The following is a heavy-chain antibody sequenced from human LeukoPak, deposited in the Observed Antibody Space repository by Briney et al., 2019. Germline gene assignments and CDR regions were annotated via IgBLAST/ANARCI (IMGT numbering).Heavy chain of an antibody. CDR1: GGSVSSGNYY. D-gene: IGHD4-17*01. CDR3: ARDTRLRGTNWFDP. Sequence: SETLSLTCTVSGGSVSSGNYYWSWIRQHPGKGLEWIGYVSHSGPTDINPSLKSRATIAADTSTNQFSLRLTSVTAADTAIYYCARDTRLRGTNWFDPWGQGTLVTVSS. CDR2: VSHSGPT. J-gene: IGHJ5*02. V-gene: IGHV4-31*03.